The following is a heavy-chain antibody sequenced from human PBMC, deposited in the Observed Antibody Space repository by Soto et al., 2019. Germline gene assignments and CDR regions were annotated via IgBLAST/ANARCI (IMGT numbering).Heavy chain of an antibody. CDR1: GGSFSGYY. V-gene: IGHV4-34*01. J-gene: IGHJ2*01. CDR3: ARRWTTVTTRLDWYFDL. D-gene: IGHD4-17*01. CDR2: INHSGST. Sequence: QVQLQQWGAGLLKPSETLSLTCAVYGGSFSGYYWSWIRQPPGKGLEWIGEINHSGSTNYNPSLKSRVTISVDTSKNQFSLKLSSVTAADTAVYYCARRWTTVTTRLDWYFDLWGRGTLVTVSS.